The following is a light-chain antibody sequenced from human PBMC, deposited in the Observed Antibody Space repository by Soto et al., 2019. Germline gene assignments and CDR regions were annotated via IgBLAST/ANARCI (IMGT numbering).Light chain of an antibody. CDR1: QGIRSY. V-gene: IGKV1-9*01. Sequence: IQLTHSPSSLSASVGSRFTITCRASQGIRSYLGWYQKKPGKAPKLLIYAASTLQSGVPSRLRGSGYGTDFTITISCMQSEEFETYYCQQYYSYPRTFGHGTKVDIK. CDR3: QQYYSYPRT. J-gene: IGKJ1*01. CDR2: AAS.